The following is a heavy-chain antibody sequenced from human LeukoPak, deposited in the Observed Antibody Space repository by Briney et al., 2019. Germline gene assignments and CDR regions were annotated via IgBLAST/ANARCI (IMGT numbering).Heavy chain of an antibody. D-gene: IGHD5-18*01. CDR3: ARDFGDSYGYSYFDY. Sequence: RGSLRLSCVASGFTFSSHSIIWIRQAPGMGLEWVSSISGRSTYMYYADSVKGRFTISRDNAKNSLYLQMNSLRAEDTAVYYCARDFGDSYGYSYFDYWGQGTLVTVSS. V-gene: IGHV3-21*01. CDR2: ISGRSTYM. J-gene: IGHJ4*02. CDR1: GFTFSSHS.